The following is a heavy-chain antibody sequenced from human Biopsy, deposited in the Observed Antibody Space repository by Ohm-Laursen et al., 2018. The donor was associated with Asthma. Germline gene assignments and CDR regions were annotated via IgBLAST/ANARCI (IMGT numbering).Heavy chain of an antibody. D-gene: IGHD4-17*01. V-gene: IGHV1-24*01. CDR1: GYSLTDLS. J-gene: IGHJ4*02. CDR2: HDHEEGGT. Sequence: ASVKVSCKFSGYSLTDLSMHWVRQATGQGLEWMGGHDHEEGGTVNARRFQGRVTMTEDTSTDTAYMELSSLSSDDTAVYYCASDFPKDYVRYNFQFWGQGTLVTVSS. CDR3: ASDFPKDYVRYNFQF.